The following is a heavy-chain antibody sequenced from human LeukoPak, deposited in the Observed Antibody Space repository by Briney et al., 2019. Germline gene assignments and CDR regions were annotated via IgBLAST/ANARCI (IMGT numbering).Heavy chain of an antibody. Sequence: GGSLRLSCTASGFTFGYYAMSWVRQAPGKGLEWVSVIYIGGSTYYADSVKGRFTISRDNSKNTLYLQMNSMRAEDTAVYYCASDISSSLGAFNIWGQGTMVTVSS. J-gene: IGHJ3*02. D-gene: IGHD6-6*01. CDR1: GFTFGYYA. CDR3: ASDISSSLGAFNI. V-gene: IGHV3-53*01. CDR2: IYIGGST.